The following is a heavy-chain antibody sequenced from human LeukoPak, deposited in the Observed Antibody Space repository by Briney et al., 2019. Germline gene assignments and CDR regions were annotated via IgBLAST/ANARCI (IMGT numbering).Heavy chain of an antibody. CDR3: TRGEDTAMDHFTIIDY. J-gene: IGHJ4*02. Sequence: QPGGSLRLSCTASGFTFGDYAMSWFRRAPGKGLEWVGFIRSKAYGGTTEYAASVKGRFTISRDDSKSIAYLQMNSLKTEDTAVYYCTRGEDTAMDHFTIIDYWGQGTLVTVSS. CDR2: IRSKAYGGTT. V-gene: IGHV3-49*03. D-gene: IGHD5-18*01. CDR1: GFTFGDYA.